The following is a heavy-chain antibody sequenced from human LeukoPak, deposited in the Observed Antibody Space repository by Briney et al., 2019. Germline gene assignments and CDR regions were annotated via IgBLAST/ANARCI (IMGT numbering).Heavy chain of an antibody. CDR1: GYTFTGYY. J-gene: IGHJ4*02. D-gene: IGHD6-13*01. Sequence: GASVKVSCKASGYTFTGYYMHWVRQAPGQGLEWMGWINPNSGGTNYAQKFQGRVTMTRDMSITTAYMDLSRLRSDDTAVYYCARDLYSSSWYYFDYWGQGTLVTVSS. CDR2: INPNSGGT. V-gene: IGHV1-2*02. CDR3: ARDLYSSSWYYFDY.